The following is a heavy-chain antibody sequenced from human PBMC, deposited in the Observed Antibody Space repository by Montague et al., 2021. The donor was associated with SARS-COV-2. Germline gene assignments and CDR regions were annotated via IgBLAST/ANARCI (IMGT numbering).Heavy chain of an antibody. J-gene: IGHJ6*03. Sequence: TLSLTCSVSGASISSANDYWTWIRQPAGKGLEWIGHISTSGSSSYNPSLKSRVTIILDTSKQQFSLELTSVTAADTAVYYCARVRRGMAMAGRAYYYYYMDVWGKGTTVTVSS. CDR1: GASISSANDY. V-gene: IGHV4-61*09. CDR3: ARVRRGMAMAGRAYYYYYMDV. CDR2: ISTSGSS. D-gene: IGHD6-19*01.